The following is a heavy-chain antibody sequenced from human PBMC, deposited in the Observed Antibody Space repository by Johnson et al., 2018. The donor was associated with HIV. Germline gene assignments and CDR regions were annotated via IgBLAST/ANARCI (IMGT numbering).Heavy chain of an antibody. CDR3: ARGGRGYRFSESFAI. D-gene: IGHD5-18*01. Sequence: VQLVESGGGLVQPGGSLRLSCAASGFTFSSYAMHWVRQAPGKGLEYVSAISSNGGSTYYANSVKGRFTISRDNAKNTLYIQMGSLRAEDMAVYYCARGGRGYRFSESFAIWGHWTMVTFSS. V-gene: IGHV3-64*01. CDR2: ISSNGGST. CDR1: GFTFSSYA. J-gene: IGHJ3*02.